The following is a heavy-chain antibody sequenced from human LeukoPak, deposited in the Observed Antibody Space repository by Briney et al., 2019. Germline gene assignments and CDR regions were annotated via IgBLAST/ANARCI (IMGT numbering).Heavy chain of an antibody. D-gene: IGHD2-15*01. CDR1: GFSISNFW. Sequence: GGSLRLACAASGFSISNFWMHWVRQAPGKGLVWVSRTNSDGSSTTYADSVKGRFTISRDNAKNTLYLQANSLRAEDTAVYYCARGAARCSGGHCYPDWGRGTLVTVSS. J-gene: IGHJ4*02. CDR2: TNSDGSST. V-gene: IGHV3-74*01. CDR3: ARGAARCSGGHCYPD.